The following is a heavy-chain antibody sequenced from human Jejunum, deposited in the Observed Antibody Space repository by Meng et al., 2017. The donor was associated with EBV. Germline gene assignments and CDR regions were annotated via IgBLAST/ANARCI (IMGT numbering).Heavy chain of an antibody. D-gene: IGHD6-19*01. CDR1: GLTFRSYG. CDR2: ISPDGNNK. J-gene: IGHJ4*02. CDR3: ARDGSGWYPGDY. V-gene: IGHV3-30*03. Sequence: VRLVESGGGVVQPGRSLRLSCAAYGLTFRSYGMHWVRQAPGKGLEWVALISPDGNNKYYADSVKGRFTISRDNSKNTLYVQINSLRTEDTAVYYCARDGSGWYPGDYWGQGTLVTVSS.